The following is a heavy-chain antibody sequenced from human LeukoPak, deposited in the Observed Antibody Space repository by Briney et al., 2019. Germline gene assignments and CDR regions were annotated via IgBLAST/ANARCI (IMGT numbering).Heavy chain of an antibody. CDR1: GFTFSSYG. D-gene: IGHD3-22*01. Sequence: PGGSLRLSCAASGFTFSSYGMHWVRQAPGKGLECVAVISYDGSNKYYADSVKGRFTISRDNSKNTLYLQMNSLRAEDTAVYYCARAAVRYYYDSSGYSNWFDPWGQGTLVTVSS. J-gene: IGHJ5*02. V-gene: IGHV3-30*03. CDR2: ISYDGSNK. CDR3: ARAAVRYYYDSSGYSNWFDP.